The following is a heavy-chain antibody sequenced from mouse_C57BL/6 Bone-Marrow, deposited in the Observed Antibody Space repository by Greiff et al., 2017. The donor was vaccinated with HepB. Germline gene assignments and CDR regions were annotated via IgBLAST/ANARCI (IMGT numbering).Heavy chain of an antibody. V-gene: IGHV5-4*03. CDR2: ISDGGSYT. J-gene: IGHJ2*01. D-gene: IGHD1-1*01. Sequence: DVKLVESGGGLVKPGGSLKLSCAASGFTFSSYAMSWVRQTPEKRLEWVATISDGGSYTYYPDNVKGRFTISRDNARNTLYLQMSSLKSEDTAMYYCTRGGYYGSPDYWGQGTTLTVSS. CDR1: GFTFSSYA. CDR3: TRGGYYGSPDY.